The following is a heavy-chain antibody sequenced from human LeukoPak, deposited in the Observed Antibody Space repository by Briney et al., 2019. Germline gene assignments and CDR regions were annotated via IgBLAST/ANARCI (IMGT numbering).Heavy chain of an antibody. Sequence: SETLSLTCTVSGDSIYTSYWSWIRQPPGKGLEWIGSIYHSGSTYYNPSLKSRVTISVDTSKNQFSLKLSSVTAADTAVYYCARHSGDLRFLEWLLDYWGQGTLVTVSS. CDR3: ARHSGDLRFLEWLLDY. V-gene: IGHV4-38-2*02. CDR2: IYHSGST. J-gene: IGHJ4*02. CDR1: GDSIYTSY. D-gene: IGHD3-3*01.